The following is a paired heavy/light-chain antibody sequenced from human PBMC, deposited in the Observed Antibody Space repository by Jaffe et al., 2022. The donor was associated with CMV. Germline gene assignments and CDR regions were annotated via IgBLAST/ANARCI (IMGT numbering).Light chain of an antibody. Sequence: QSALTQPASVSGSPGQSVTISCTGTSSDVGGYNLVSWYQQHPDKAPKLLIYEVFKWPSGVSSRFSGSKSGNTASLTISGLQAEDEADYYCSSYTRSNSFVFGGGTRLTVL. J-gene: IGLJ2*01. CDR2: EVF. CDR3: SSYTRSNSFV. V-gene: IGLV2-23*02. CDR1: SSDVGGYNL.
Heavy chain of an antibody. CDR2: IRNKANNYAT. Sequence: EVQLVESGGGLVQPGGSLRLSCAASGFTFSDSALHWVRQASGKGLEWVARIRNKANNYATIYSTSVQGRFSISRDDSKNTAYLQMNSLKADDTALYYCTSCSGTNCYASEFWGQGSLVTVSS. CDR1: GFTFSDSA. CDR3: TSCSGTNCYASEF. V-gene: IGHV3-73*01. J-gene: IGHJ4*02. D-gene: IGHD2-2*01.